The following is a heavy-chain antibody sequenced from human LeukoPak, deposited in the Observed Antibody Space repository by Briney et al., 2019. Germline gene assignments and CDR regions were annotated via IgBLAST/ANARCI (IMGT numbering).Heavy chain of an antibody. Sequence: PSETLSLTCTVSGGYISSYYWSWIRQPAGKGLEWIGRIYTSGSTNYNPSLKSRVTMSVDTSKNQFSLKLSSVTAADTAVYYCARDGVERPNHNWFDPWGQGTLVTVSS. CDR3: ARDGVERPNHNWFDP. CDR2: IYTSGST. V-gene: IGHV4-4*07. CDR1: GGYISSYY. J-gene: IGHJ5*02. D-gene: IGHD1-1*01.